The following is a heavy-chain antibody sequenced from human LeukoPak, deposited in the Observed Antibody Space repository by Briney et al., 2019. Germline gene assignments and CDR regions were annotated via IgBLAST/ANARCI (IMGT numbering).Heavy chain of an antibody. J-gene: IGHJ3*02. CDR2: INPSGGST. V-gene: IGHV1-46*01. Sequence: ASVKVSCKASGYTFTSYYMHWVRQAPGQGLEWMGIINPSGGSTSYAQKFQGRVTMTRDTSTSTVYMELSGLRSEDTAVYYCARAWGDYLLGDDAFDIWGQGTMVTVSS. D-gene: IGHD4-17*01. CDR3: ARAWGDYLLGDDAFDI. CDR1: GYTFTSYY.